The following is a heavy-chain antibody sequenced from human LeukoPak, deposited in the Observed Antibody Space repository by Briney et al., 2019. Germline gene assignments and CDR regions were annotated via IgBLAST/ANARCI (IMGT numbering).Heavy chain of an antibody. V-gene: IGHV4-59*01. CDR1: GASISRYY. J-gene: IGHJ3*02. Sequence: PSETLSLTCTVSGASISRYYWSWIRQPPGKGLEWIGYIYYSGSTNYNPSLKSRVTISVDTSKNQFSLKLSSVTAADTAVYYCARAPQQREVTFGGVIVYPKGAFDIWGQGTMVTVSS. CDR2: IYYSGST. D-gene: IGHD3-16*02. CDR3: ARAPQQREVTFGGVIVYPKGAFDI.